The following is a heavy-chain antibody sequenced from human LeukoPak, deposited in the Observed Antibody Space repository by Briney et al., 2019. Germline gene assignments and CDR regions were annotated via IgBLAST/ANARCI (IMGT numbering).Heavy chain of an antibody. J-gene: IGHJ4*02. V-gene: IGHV3-30*04. D-gene: IGHD4-17*01. CDR2: ISFDGTDA. CDR1: GFTFSSYA. CDR3: ARDPHYGDYLYDY. Sequence: GTSLRLSCAASGFTFSSYAIHWVRQAPGKGLEWVAVISFDGTDAFYADSVKGRFTISRDNSKNTLYLQMNSLRAEDTAVYFCARDPHYGDYLYDYWGQGTLVTVSS.